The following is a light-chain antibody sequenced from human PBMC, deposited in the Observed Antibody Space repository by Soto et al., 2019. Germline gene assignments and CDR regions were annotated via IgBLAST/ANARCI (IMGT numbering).Light chain of an antibody. CDR2: EVS. V-gene: IGLV2-14*01. J-gene: IGLJ1*01. CDR1: SSDISIYNY. Sequence: QSALTQPASVSGSPGQSITISCTGTSSDISIYNYVSWYQQHPGKAPKLIIYEVSNRPSGISNRFSGAKSGNTASLTISGLQAEDEADYYCCSYAGSYTYVFGTGTKVTVL. CDR3: CSYAGSYTYV.